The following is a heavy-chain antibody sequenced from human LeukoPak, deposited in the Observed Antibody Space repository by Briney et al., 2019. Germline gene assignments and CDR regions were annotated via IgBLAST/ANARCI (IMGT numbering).Heavy chain of an antibody. J-gene: IGHJ6*02. V-gene: IGHV3-53*01. CDR1: GFTVSSNY. CDR3: ARDRVVVPAAIDYGMDV. D-gene: IGHD2-2*01. CDR2: IYSGGST. Sequence: GGSLRLSCAASGFTVSSNYMSWVRQAPGKGLEWVSVIYSGGSTYYPDSVKGRFTISRDNSKNTLYLQMNSLRAEDTAVYYCARDRVVVPAAIDYGMDVWGQGTTVTVSS.